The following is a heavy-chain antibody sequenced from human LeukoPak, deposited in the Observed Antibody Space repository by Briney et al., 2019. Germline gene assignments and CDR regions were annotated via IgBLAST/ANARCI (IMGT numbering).Heavy chain of an antibody. CDR2: IYTSGST. CDR1: GGSISSYY. CDR3: ARDRLKGYCSSTSCYTGGYNWFDP. Sequence: SETLSLTCTVSGGSISSYYWSWIRQPAGKGLEWIGRIYTSGSTNYNPSLKSRVTMSVDTSKNQFSLKLSSVTAADTAVYYCARDRLKGYCSSTSCYTGGYNWFDPWGQGTLVTVSS. V-gene: IGHV4-4*07. D-gene: IGHD2-2*02. J-gene: IGHJ5*02.